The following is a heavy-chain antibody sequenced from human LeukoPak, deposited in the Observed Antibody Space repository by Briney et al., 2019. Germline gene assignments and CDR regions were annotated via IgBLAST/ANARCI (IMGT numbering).Heavy chain of an antibody. CDR1: GGSISSSSYY. CDR2: IYYSGST. J-gene: IGHJ4*02. V-gene: IGHV4-39*01. Sequence: PSETLSLTCTVSGGSISSSSYYWGWIRQPPGKGLEWIGSIYYSGSTYYNPSLKSRVTISVDTSKNQFSLKLSSVTAADTAVYYCARRPASIAEAYFDYWGQRTLVTVSS. D-gene: IGHD6-13*01. CDR3: ARRPASIAEAYFDY.